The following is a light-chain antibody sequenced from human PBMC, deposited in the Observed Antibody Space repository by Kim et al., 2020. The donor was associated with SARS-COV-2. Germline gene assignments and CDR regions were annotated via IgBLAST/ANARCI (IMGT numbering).Light chain of an antibody. V-gene: IGKV1-8*01. CDR2: AAS. CDR1: QGISSY. CDR3: QQYYSYPHT. J-gene: IGKJ2*01. Sequence: AIRITQSPSSLSASTGDRVTITCRASQGISSYFAWYQQKPGKAPKLLIYAASTLQSGVPSRFSGSGSGTDFTLTISCLQSEDFATYYCQQYYSYPHTFGQGTKLEI.